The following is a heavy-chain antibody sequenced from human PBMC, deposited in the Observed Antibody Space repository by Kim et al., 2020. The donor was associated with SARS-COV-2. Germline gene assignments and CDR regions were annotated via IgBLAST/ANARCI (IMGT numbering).Heavy chain of an antibody. J-gene: IGHJ5*02. V-gene: IGHV3-48*02. Sequence: GGSLRLSCAASGFTFSSYSMNWVRQAPGKGLEWVSYISSSSSTIYYADSVKGRFTISRDNAKNSLYLQMNSLRDEDTAVYYCARDRTTTPYYYDSSCHPSWGQGTLVTVSS. CDR3: ARDRTTTPYYYDSSCHPS. CDR1: GFTFSSYS. CDR2: ISSSSSTI. D-gene: IGHD3-22*01.